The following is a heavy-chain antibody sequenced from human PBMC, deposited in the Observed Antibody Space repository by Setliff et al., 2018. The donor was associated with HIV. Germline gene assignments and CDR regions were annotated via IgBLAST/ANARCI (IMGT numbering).Heavy chain of an antibody. Sequence: SETLSLTCAVYGGSFSDYYWTWIRQSPGKGLEWIGEINHRGSTNYNPSLKSRVTMSVDTSKNQFSLKLSSVTAADTAVYYCAKDHATSSWFTALLDYWGQGALVTVSS. J-gene: IGHJ4*02. CDR3: AKDHATSSWFTALLDY. CDR2: INHRGST. CDR1: GGSFSDYY. D-gene: IGHD6-13*01. V-gene: IGHV4-34*01.